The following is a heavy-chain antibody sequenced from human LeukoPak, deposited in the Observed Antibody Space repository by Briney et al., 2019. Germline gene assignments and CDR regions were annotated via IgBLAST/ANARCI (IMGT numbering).Heavy chain of an antibody. CDR1: GYXFTSYG. CDR3: ARVAEDCSSTRCYAGVDY. D-gene: IGHD2-2*01. V-gene: IGHV1-18*01. CDR2: ISGYNGNT. Sequence: ASVKVSCKASGYXFTSYGMSWVRQAPGQGLEWMGWISGYNGNTNYAQILQDRVTMTTDTSTSTAYMELRSLRSDDTAVYYCARVAEDCSSTRCYAGVDYWGQGTLVTVSS. J-gene: IGHJ4*02.